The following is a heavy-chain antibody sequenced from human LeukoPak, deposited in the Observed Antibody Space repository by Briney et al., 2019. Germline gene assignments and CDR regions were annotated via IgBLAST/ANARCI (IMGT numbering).Heavy chain of an antibody. CDR1: GYSISSGYY. J-gene: IGHJ6*03. CDR2: INHSGST. D-gene: IGHD6-6*01. Sequence: PSETLSLTCAVSGYSISSGYYWGWIRQPPGKGLEWIGSINHSGSTNYNPSLKSRVTISVDTSKNQFSLKLSSVTAADTAVYYCARDGTIAARPLYYYYYMDVWGKGTTVTVSS. CDR3: ARDGTIAARPLYYYYYMDV. V-gene: IGHV4-38-2*02.